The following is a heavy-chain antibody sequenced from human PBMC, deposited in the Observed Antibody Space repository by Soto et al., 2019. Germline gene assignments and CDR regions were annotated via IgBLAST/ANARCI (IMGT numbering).Heavy chain of an antibody. D-gene: IGHD3-22*01. Sequence: QVQLVQSGAEVKKPGASVKVSCKASGYTFTSYYMHWVRQAPGQGLEWMGIINPSGGSTSYAQKFQGRVTMTRDTSTSTVYMELSSLRSEDTAVYYCARTYYYDSSGYYYFDYWGQGTLVTVSS. CDR2: INPSGGST. CDR1: GYTFTSYY. J-gene: IGHJ4*02. CDR3: ARTYYYDSSGYYYFDY. V-gene: IGHV1-46*01.